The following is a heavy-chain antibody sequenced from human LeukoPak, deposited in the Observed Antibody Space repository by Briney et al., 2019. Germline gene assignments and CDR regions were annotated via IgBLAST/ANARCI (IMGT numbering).Heavy chain of an antibody. J-gene: IGHJ4*02. CDR2: INHGGST. CDR1: GGSFSGYY. Sequence: PSETLSLTCAVYGGSFSGYYWSWIRQPPGKGLEWIGEINHGGSTNHNPSLKSRVTISVDTSKNQFSLKLSSVTAADTAVYYCARLGITMVRGVIFDYWGQGTLVTVSS. D-gene: IGHD3-10*01. CDR3: ARLGITMVRGVIFDY. V-gene: IGHV4-34*01.